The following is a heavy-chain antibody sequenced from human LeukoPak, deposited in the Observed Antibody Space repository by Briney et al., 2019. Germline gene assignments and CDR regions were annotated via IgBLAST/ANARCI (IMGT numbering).Heavy chain of an antibody. V-gene: IGHV3-30-3*01. CDR2: ISYDGSNK. Sequence: GGSLRLSCAASGFTFSSYAMHWVRQAPGKGLEWVAVISYDGSNKYYADSVKGRFTISRDNSKNTLYLQMNSLRAEDTAVYYCARETPYLDYWGQGTLVTVSS. CDR3: ARETPYLDY. J-gene: IGHJ4*02. D-gene: IGHD2-2*02. CDR1: GFTFSSYA.